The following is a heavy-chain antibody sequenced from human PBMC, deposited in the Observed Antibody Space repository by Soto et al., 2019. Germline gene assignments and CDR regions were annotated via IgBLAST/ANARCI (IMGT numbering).Heavy chain of an antibody. CDR1: GYTFTTYG. Sequence: VKVSCKASGYTFTTYGISWVRQAPGQGLEWMGWISSYNGNTNYAQRVQGRVTMTTDTSTSTTYMELRSLRSDDTAVYYCARGPRYCSSSICFAGVTWFDPWGQGTLVTVSS. CDR2: ISSYNGNT. V-gene: IGHV1-18*04. J-gene: IGHJ5*02. CDR3: ARGPRYCSSSICFAGVTWFDP. D-gene: IGHD2-2*01.